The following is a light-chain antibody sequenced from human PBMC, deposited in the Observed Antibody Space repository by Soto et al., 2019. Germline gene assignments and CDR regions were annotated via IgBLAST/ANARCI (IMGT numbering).Light chain of an antibody. CDR3: KSYAGSNTYV. Sequence: QSALTQPPSASGSPGRSVTISCTGTSSDVGGYDYVSWFQQHPGKAPKLIIYEVTKRPSGVPDRFSGSKSGNTASLTVSGLQAADEADYFCKSYAGSNTYVFGSGTKLTVL. J-gene: IGLJ1*01. CDR1: SSDVGGYDY. V-gene: IGLV2-8*01. CDR2: EVT.